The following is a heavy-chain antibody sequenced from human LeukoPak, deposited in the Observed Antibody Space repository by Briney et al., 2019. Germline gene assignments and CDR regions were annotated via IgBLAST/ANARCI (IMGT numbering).Heavy chain of an antibody. J-gene: IGHJ4*02. CDR1: GGSISSYY. CDR3: ARGRGYCSSTSCANFDY. Sequence: SETLSLTCTVSGGSISSYYWSWIRQPPGKGLEGMGYISSSGSTNYNPSLESRVTISGDTSKNQFSLKLTSVTAADTALYYCARGRGYCSSTSCANFDYWGQGSLVTVSS. V-gene: IGHV4-59*01. CDR2: ISSSGST. D-gene: IGHD2-2*01.